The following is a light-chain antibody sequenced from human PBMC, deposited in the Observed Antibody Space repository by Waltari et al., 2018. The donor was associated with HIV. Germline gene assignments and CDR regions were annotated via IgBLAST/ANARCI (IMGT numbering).Light chain of an antibody. J-gene: IGLJ3*02. CDR1: TLPKKY. CDR2: EDI. V-gene: IGLV3-10*01. CDR3: YSTESNGNHRV. Sequence: SYELTPPPSVSVSPGQTARITCSGDTLPKKYAHWYQQKSGQAPVLVIYEDIKRPSGLPERFSGSSSGTMAILTISGAQVEDEADYYCYSTESNGNHRVFGGGTKLTVL.